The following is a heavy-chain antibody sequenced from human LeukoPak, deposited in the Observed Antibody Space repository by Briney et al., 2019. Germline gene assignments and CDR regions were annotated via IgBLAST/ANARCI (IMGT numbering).Heavy chain of an antibody. V-gene: IGHV3-23*01. Sequence: GGSLRLSCAASGFTFSSYAMSWVRQAPGKGLEWVSAISGSGGSTYYADSVKGRLTISRDSSYNTLSLQMNSLRAEDTAVYYCARSSIAATKGRYYFDYWGQGTLVTVSS. D-gene: IGHD6-6*01. CDR3: ARSSIAATKGRYYFDY. CDR2: ISGSGGST. CDR1: GFTFSSYA. J-gene: IGHJ4*02.